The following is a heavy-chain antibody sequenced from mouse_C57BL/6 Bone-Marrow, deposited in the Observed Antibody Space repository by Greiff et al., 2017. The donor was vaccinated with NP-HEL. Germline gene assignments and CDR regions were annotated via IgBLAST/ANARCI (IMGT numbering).Heavy chain of an antibody. CDR3: AREEGGDY. CDR2: IDPSDSYT. CDR1: GYTFTSYW. J-gene: IGHJ4*01. Sequence: VKLQQPGAELVRPGTSVKLSCKASGYTFTSYWMHWVKQRPGQGLEWIGVIDPSDSYTNYNQKFKGKATLTVDTSSSTAYMQLSSLTSEDSAVYYCAREEGGDYWGQGTSVTVSS. V-gene: IGHV1-59*01.